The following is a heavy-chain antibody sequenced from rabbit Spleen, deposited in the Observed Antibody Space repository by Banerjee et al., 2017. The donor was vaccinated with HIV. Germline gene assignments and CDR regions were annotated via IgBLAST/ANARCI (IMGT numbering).Heavy chain of an antibody. Sequence: QSVEGSGGDLVKPGASLTLTCIASGVSFSVSSYMCWVRQAPGKGLEWIACIEAGSSGFTYFANWAKGRFTVSKTSSTTVTLQMTSLTAADTSTYFCARDTSSSFSSYGMDLWGQGTLVTVS. CDR3: ARDTSSSFSSYGMDL. CDR1: GVSFSVSSY. J-gene: IGHJ6*01. V-gene: IGHV1S40*01. D-gene: IGHD1-1*01. CDR2: IEAGSSGFT.